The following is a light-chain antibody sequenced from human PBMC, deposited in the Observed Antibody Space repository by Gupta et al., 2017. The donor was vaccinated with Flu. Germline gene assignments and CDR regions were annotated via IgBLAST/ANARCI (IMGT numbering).Light chain of an antibody. CDR1: PSLMSGEGKNY. J-gene: IGKJ2*01. Sequence: SSSKTSPSLMSGEGKNYLYWYQQKPGQPPQLLIYEVSNRFSGVPERFSGSGSGTDFTLKISRVEAEDLGVYYCMQSLQFPRTLGQGTKLEI. CDR2: EVS. V-gene: IGKV2D-29*01. CDR3: MQSLQFPRT.